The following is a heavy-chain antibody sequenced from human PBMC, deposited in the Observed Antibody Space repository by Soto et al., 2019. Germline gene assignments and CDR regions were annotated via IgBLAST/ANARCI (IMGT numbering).Heavy chain of an antibody. V-gene: IGHV3-23*01. D-gene: IGHD3-16*02. CDR2: ISSSGVNT. CDR1: GFTFNNYA. CDR3: AAYCYTMTCTHFHGYS. Sequence: GGSLRLSCAASGFTFNNYAMNWVRQAPGKGLEWVAAISSSGVNTYYTDSVKGRFTISRDNSKNELYLQMNSLRVEDTAVYYCAAYCYTMTCTHFHGYSWGQGTQVTVSS. J-gene: IGHJ5*02.